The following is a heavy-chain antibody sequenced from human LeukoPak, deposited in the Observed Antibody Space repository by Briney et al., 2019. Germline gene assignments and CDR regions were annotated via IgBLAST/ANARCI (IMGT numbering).Heavy chain of an antibody. Sequence: PSETLSLACAVYGGSFSGYYWSWIRQPPGKGLEWIGEINHSGSTNYNPSLKSRVTISVDTSKSQFSLKLSSVTAADTAVYYCARRRTAMGFDYWGQGTLVTVSS. D-gene: IGHD5-18*01. CDR2: INHSGST. CDR3: ARRRTAMGFDY. J-gene: IGHJ4*02. CDR1: GGSFSGYY. V-gene: IGHV4-34*01.